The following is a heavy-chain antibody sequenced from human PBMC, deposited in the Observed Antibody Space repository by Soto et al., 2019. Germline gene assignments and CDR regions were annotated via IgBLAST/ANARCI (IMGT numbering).Heavy chain of an antibody. CDR1: GDTYNFYY. J-gene: IGHJ4*02. D-gene: IGHD3-10*01. CDR2: VHPIVSMS. Sequence: QVQLVQSGAEVKRPGSSVKVSCKASGDTYNFYYINWATQAPSLGLEWGGRVHPIVSMSNYAQKFQGRVTMTADKSTSTAYMELSSLRSEDTAIYYCASSYGSGYRAFDYWGQGALVTVSS. V-gene: IGHV1-69*02. CDR3: ASSYGSGYRAFDY.